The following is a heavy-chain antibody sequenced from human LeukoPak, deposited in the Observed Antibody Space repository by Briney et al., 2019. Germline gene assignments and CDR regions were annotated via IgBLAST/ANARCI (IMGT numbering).Heavy chain of an antibody. CDR1: GFTFSSYA. D-gene: IGHD4-17*01. V-gene: IGHV3-7*01. Sequence: GGSLRLSCAASGFTFSSYATSWVRQAPGEGLEWVANIKQDGSEKYYVDSVKGRFTISRDNAKNSLYLQMNGLRAEDTAVYYCARGHYGDTYGMDVWGQGTAVTVSS. J-gene: IGHJ6*02. CDR3: ARGHYGDTYGMDV. CDR2: IKQDGSEK.